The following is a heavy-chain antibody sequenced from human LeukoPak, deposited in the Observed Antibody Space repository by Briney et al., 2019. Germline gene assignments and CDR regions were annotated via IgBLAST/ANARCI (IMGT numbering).Heavy chain of an antibody. CDR1: RASIDSYY. D-gene: IGHD6-13*01. V-gene: IGHV4-59*08. J-gene: IGHJ3*02. CDR2: THNNGDS. CDR3: ARQPGGTAAFDI. Sequence: SETLSLTCTVSRASIDSYYWSWIRQPPGKGLEWIGYTHNNGDSNYNPSLKSRLTISVDTSKNEVSLVLTSVTAADTALYYCARQPGGTAAFDIWARGTMVTVSA.